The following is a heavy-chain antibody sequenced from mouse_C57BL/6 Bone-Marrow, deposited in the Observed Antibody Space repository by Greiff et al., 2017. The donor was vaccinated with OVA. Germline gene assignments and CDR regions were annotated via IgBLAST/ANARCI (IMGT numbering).Heavy chain of an antibody. D-gene: IGHD1-1*01. CDR2: ISDGGSYT. Sequence: EVKLMESGGGLVKPGGSLKLSCAASGFTFSSYAMSWVRQTPEKRLEWVATISDGGSYTYYPDNVKGRFTITRDNAKNNLYLQMSHLKSEDTAMYHCTRDREGITVVEGLNYFDYWGQGTTLTVSS. CDR3: TRDREGITVVEGLNYFDY. J-gene: IGHJ2*01. V-gene: IGHV5-4*03. CDR1: GFTFSSYA.